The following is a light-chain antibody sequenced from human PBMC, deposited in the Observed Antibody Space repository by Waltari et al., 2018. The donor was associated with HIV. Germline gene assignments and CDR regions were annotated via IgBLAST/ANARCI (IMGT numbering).Light chain of an antibody. CDR2: AAS. CDR3: QQLNSYPPT. Sequence: DIQLTQSPSFLSASVGDRVTITCRASQGISSYLAWYQQKPGKAPKLLIYAASTLQSGVASRFSGSGSGTGFTLAISSLQPEDFASYYCQQLNSYPPTFGQGTKVEIK. CDR1: QGISSY. V-gene: IGKV1-9*01. J-gene: IGKJ1*01.